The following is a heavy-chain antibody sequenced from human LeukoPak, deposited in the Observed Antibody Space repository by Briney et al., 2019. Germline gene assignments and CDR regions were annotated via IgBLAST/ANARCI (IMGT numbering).Heavy chain of an antibody. CDR1: GYSLSELS. CDR3: AAEKDLLLDS. CDR2: FDPGDDET. V-gene: IGHV1-24*01. J-gene: IGHJ5*01. D-gene: IGHD1-26*01. Sequence: ASVKVSYKVSGYSLSELSTHWVRQAPRQGLEWMGGFDPGDDETIYAQKFQGRVTMTEDTSTDTAYLERSSLRSEDTAVYFCAAEKDLLLDSWGQGTPVTVSS.